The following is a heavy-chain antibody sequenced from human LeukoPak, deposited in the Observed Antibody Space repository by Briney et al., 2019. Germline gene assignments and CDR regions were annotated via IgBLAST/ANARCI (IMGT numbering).Heavy chain of an antibody. Sequence: ASVKVSCKASGYTFTSYYMHWVRQAPGQGLEWVGIINPSGDRTSYAQKFQGRVTMTRDTSTSTVYMELSSLRSEDTAVYYCARELGSGWYVGLNYWGQGTLVTVSS. CDR1: GYTFTSYY. D-gene: IGHD6-19*01. CDR2: INPSGDRT. V-gene: IGHV1-46*01. CDR3: ARELGSGWYVGLNY. J-gene: IGHJ4*02.